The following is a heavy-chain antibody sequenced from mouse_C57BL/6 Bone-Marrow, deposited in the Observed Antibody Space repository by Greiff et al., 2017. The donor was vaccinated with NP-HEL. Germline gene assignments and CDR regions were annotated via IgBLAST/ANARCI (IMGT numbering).Heavy chain of an antibody. CDR3: ARDSSGYVY. CDR1: GYTFTDYY. V-gene: IGHV1-19*01. CDR2: INPYNGGT. Sequence: VQLKESGPVLVKPGASVKMSCKASGYTFTDYYMNWVKQSHGKSLEWVGVINPYNGGTSYNQKFKGKATLTVDKSSSTAYMELNSLTSEDSAVYYCARDSSGYVYWGQGTLVTVSA. J-gene: IGHJ3*01. D-gene: IGHD3-2*02.